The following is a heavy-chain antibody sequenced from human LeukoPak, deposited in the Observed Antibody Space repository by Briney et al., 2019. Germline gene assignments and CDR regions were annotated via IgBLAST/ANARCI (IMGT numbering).Heavy chain of an antibody. J-gene: IGHJ4*02. V-gene: IGHV4-61*01. D-gene: IGHD2-15*01. CDR1: GGSVSSGSYY. CDR2: IYYSGST. CDR3: ARSGGRYPYTDS. Sequence: SETLSLTCTVSGGSVSSGSYYWSWIRQPPGKGLEWIGYIYYSGSTNYNPSLKSRVTISVDTSKNQFSLKLRSVTAADTAVYYCARSGGRYPYTDSWGQGTLVTVSS.